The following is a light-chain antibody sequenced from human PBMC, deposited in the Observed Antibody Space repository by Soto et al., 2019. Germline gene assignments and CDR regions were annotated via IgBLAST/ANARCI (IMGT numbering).Light chain of an antibody. CDR3: SSFTSNRIYV. Sequence: QSVLPQPTSVSGSPGQWITMSRTGNHTDIGTYDYASCYQQHPGRAPRLLIHGVTSRPSGISGRYSASKSGLTASLTISGLQPEDEADYYCSSFTSNRIYVLGPGTKLTVL. CDR1: HTDIGTYDY. CDR2: GVT. J-gene: IGLJ1*01. V-gene: IGLV2-14*03.